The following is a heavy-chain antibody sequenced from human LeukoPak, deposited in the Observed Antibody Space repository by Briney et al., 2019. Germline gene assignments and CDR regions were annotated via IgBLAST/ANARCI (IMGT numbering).Heavy chain of an antibody. CDR1: GFTFSDYY. CDR2: ISSGDNTI. Sequence: PGGSLRLSCAASGFTFSDYYMSWIRQAPGKGLEWVSYISSGDNTIYYADSVKGRFTMSRDNAKNSLYLQMNSLRAEDTAVYYCAREAYYDFWSGFPIAFDIWGQGTMVTVSS. D-gene: IGHD3-3*01. CDR3: AREAYYDFWSGFPIAFDI. J-gene: IGHJ3*02. V-gene: IGHV3-11*04.